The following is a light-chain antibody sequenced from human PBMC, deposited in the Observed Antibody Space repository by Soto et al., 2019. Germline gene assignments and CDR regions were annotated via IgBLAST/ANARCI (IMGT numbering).Light chain of an antibody. CDR2: GAS. J-gene: IGKJ1*01. CDR3: QQYNNWWT. CDR1: QSVSSN. Sequence: EIVMTQSPSTLSVTHRERATLSCRASQSVSSNLAWYQQKPGQAPRLLIYGASTRATGIPARFSGSGSGTEFTLTISSLQSEDFAVYYCQQYNNWWTVGQGTKVDI. V-gene: IGKV3-15*01.